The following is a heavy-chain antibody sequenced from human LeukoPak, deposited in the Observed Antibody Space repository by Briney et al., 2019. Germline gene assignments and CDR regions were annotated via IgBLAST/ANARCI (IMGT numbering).Heavy chain of an antibody. J-gene: IGHJ4*02. D-gene: IGHD4-17*01. CDR3: AKAILDMTTVTSFDY. CDR2: ISWNSGSI. V-gene: IGHV3-9*01. Sequence: GGSLRPSCAASGFTFDDYAMHWVRQAPGKGLEWVSGISWNSGSIGYAVSVKGRFTISRDNAKNSLYLQMNSLRAEDTALYYCAKAILDMTTVTSFDYWGQGTLVTVSS. CDR1: GFTFDDYA.